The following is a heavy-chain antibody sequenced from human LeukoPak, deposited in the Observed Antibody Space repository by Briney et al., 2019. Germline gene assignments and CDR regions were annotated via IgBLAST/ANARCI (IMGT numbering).Heavy chain of an antibody. J-gene: IGHJ4*02. D-gene: IGHD1-26*01. CDR1: AFTFSIYA. V-gene: IGHV3-30-3*01. CDR2: ISHDESNK. CDR3: ARGSGSYWAPDY. Sequence: PGGSLRLSCAASAFTFSIYAMHWVRQAPGRGLEWVAAISHDESNKYYADSVKGRFTISRDKSKSTLYLQINSLRAEDTAVYYCARGSGSYWAPDYWGQGTLVTVSS.